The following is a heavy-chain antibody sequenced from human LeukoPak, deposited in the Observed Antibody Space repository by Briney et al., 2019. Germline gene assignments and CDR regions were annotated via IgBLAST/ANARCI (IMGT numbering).Heavy chain of an antibody. V-gene: IGHV3-73*01. J-gene: IGHJ4*02. Sequence: GGSLRLSCAASGFTFSGSAMHWVRQASGKGLEWVGHIRSKANSYATAYAASVKGRFTVSRDDSKNTAYLQMDSLKTEDTAVYYCTRLSDRIWGQGTLVTVSS. D-gene: IGHD3-3*02. CDR2: IRSKANSYAT. CDR3: TRLSDRI. CDR1: GFTFSGSA.